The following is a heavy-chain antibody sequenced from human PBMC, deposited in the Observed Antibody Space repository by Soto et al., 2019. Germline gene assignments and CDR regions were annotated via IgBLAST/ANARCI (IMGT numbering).Heavy chain of an antibody. V-gene: IGHV3-30-3*01. CDR3: ARGLPENYYYGMDV. J-gene: IGHJ6*02. Sequence: GGSLRLSCAASGFTFSSYAMHWVRQAPGKGLEWVAVISYDGSNKYYADSVKGRFTISRDNSKNTLYLQMNSLRAEDTAVYYCARGLPENYYYGMDVWGQGTTVTVSS. CDR2: ISYDGSNK. CDR1: GFTFSSYA.